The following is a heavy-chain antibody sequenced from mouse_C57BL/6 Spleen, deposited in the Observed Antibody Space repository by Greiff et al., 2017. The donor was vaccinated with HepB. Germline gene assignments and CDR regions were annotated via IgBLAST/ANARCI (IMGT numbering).Heavy chain of an antibody. J-gene: IGHJ4*01. CDR1: GYTFTDYY. Sequence: VQLVESGAELVRPGASVKLSCKASGYTFTDYYINWVKQRPGQGLEWIARIYPGSGNTYYNEKFKGKATLTAEKSSSTAYMQLSSLTSEDSAVYFCARDEAHYYGSSYYYAMDYWGQGTSVTVSS. CDR2: IYPGSGNT. CDR3: ARDEAHYYGSSYYYAMDY. V-gene: IGHV1-76*01. D-gene: IGHD1-1*01.